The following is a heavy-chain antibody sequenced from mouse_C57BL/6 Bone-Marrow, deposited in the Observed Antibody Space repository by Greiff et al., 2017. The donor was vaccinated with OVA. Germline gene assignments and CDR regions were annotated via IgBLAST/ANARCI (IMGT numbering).Heavy chain of an antibody. V-gene: IGHV5-4*01. CDR3: ARDGPYYGYDVLAY. CDR2: ISDGGSYT. CDR1: GFTFSSYA. J-gene: IGHJ3*01. Sequence: EVKLMESGGGLVKPGGSLKLSCAASGFTFSSYAMSWVRQTPEKRLEWVATISDGGSYTYYPDNVKGRFTISRDNAKNNLYLQMSHLKSEDTAMYYCARDGPYYGYDVLAYWGQGTLVTVSA. D-gene: IGHD2-9*01.